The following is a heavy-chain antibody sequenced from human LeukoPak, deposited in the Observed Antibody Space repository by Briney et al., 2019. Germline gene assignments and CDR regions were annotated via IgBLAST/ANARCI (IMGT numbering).Heavy chain of an antibody. CDR3: ERDRSGGSSYVRY. Sequence: SGGSLRLSCAAPGFTFSSYSMNWVRQAPWKGLEWVSSISSSSSYIYYADSVKGRFTISRDNAKSSLYLQMNSLRAEDTAVYYCERDRSGGSSYVRYWGQGTLVTVSS. CDR2: ISSSSSYI. J-gene: IGHJ4*02. CDR1: GFTFSSYS. V-gene: IGHV3-21*01. D-gene: IGHD2-15*01.